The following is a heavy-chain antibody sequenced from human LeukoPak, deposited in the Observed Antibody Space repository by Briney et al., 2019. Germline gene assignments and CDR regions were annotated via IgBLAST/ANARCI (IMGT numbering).Heavy chain of an antibody. CDR1: GGSFSGYY. CDR3: ARTYNWNLNWFDP. Sequence: SETLPLTCAVYGGSFSGYYWSWIRQPPGKGLEWIGEINHSGSTNYNPSLKSRVTISVDTSKNQFSLKLSSVTAADTAVYYCARTYNWNLNWFDPWGQGTLVTVSS. V-gene: IGHV4-34*01. D-gene: IGHD1-20*01. CDR2: INHSGST. J-gene: IGHJ5*02.